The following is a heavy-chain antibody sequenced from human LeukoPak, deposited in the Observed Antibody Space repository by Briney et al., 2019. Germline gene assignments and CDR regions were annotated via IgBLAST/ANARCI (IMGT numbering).Heavy chain of an antibody. J-gene: IGHJ4*02. CDR2: IIPIFGTA. CDR1: GGTFSSYA. D-gene: IGHD1-26*01. Sequence: ASVKVSCKASGGTFSSYAISWVRQAPGQGLEWMGGIIPIFGTANYAQKFQGRVTITTDESTSTAYMELSSLRSEDTAVYYCASGIVGALLGYWGQGTLVTVPS. CDR3: ASGIVGALLGY. V-gene: IGHV1-69*05.